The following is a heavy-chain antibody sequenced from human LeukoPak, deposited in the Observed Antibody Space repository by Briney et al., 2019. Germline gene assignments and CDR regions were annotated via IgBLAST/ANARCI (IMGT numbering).Heavy chain of an antibody. J-gene: IGHJ4*02. CDR2: INPKSGGT. Sequence: ASVKVSCKASGYTFTGYYMHWVRQAPGQGLEWMGWINPKSGGTNYAQKFQGRVTMTRDTSISTAYMELSRLRSDDTAVYYCARAEITIFGVVYEFDYWGQGTLVTVSS. CDR1: GYTFTGYY. D-gene: IGHD3-3*01. CDR3: ARAEITIFGVVYEFDY. V-gene: IGHV1-2*02.